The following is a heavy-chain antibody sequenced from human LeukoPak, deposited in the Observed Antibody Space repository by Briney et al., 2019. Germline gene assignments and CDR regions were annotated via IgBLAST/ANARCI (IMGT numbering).Heavy chain of an antibody. CDR1: GFTFSSYW. J-gene: IGHJ4*02. CDR3: AVGVYYFDY. Sequence: QSGGSLRLSCAASGFTFSSYWMSWVRQAPGKGLEWVANIKQDGSEKYYVDSVKGRFTISRDNAKNSLCLQMNSLGAEDTAVYYCAVGVYYFDYWGQGTLVTVSS. CDR2: IKQDGSEK. D-gene: IGHD3-10*01. V-gene: IGHV3-7*02.